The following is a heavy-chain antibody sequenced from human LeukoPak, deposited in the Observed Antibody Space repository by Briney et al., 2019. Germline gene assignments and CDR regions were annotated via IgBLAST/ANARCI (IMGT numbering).Heavy chain of an antibody. CDR1: GFTFSSYS. CDR2: ISSSSSTI. V-gene: IGHV3-48*01. Sequence: GGSLRLSCAASGFTFSSYSMSWVRQAPGKGLEWASYISSSSSTIYYADSVKGRFTISRDNAKNSLYLQMNSLRAEDTAVYYCARDDAVAGGLCFDYWGQGALVTVSS. J-gene: IGHJ4*02. CDR3: ARDDAVAGGLCFDY. D-gene: IGHD6-19*01.